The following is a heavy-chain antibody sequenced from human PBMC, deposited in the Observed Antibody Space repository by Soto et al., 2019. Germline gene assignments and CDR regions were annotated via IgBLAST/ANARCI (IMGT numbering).Heavy chain of an antibody. CDR1: GGSISNGDYF. J-gene: IGHJ4*02. Sequence: SETLSLTCTVSGGSISNGDYFWSWIRQHPGKGLEWIGYINYSGSTYYNPSLKSRVTMSVDTSKNHFSLKLSSVAAADTAVYYCARLDGSGSLNVETTKYYFDYWGQGTLVTVSS. D-gene: IGHD3-10*01. V-gene: IGHV4-31*03. CDR3: ARLDGSGSLNVETTKYYFDY. CDR2: INYSGST.